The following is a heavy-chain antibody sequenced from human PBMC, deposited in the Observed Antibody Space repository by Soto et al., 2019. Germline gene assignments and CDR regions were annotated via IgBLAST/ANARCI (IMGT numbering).Heavy chain of an antibody. CDR2: IHATEST. CDR1: GDSIGNYY. J-gene: IGHJ4*02. Sequence: SETLSLTCTVSGDSIGNYYWSWIRQPAGKGMEWIGRIHATESTNYNPSLKSRVTMSIDTSNNQFSLKLSSLTAADTAVYYCARALSSAAGLYFDYWGQGTLVTVSS. V-gene: IGHV4-4*07. D-gene: IGHD6-13*01. CDR3: ARALSSAAGLYFDY.